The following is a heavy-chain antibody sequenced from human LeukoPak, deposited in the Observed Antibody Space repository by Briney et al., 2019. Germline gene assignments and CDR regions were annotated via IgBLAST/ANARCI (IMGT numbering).Heavy chain of an antibody. J-gene: IGHJ4*02. V-gene: IGHV4-59*08. CDR2: IYSSGST. D-gene: IGHD6-6*01. CDR1: GGSISGYY. Sequence: PSETLSLTCTVSGGSISGYYWTWIRQPPGKGLEWIGYIYSSGSTNYNPSLKSRVTISVDTSKNQFSLRLSSVTVADTAVYYCARHRYTSSSSYFDFWGQGTLVTVSS. CDR3: ARHRYTSSSSYFDF.